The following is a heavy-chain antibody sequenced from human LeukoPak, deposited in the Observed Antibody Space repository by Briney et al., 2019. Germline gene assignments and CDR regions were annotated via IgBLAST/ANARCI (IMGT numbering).Heavy chain of an antibody. V-gene: IGHV4-31*03. D-gene: IGHD5-18*01. CDR2: IYYSGST. CDR1: GGSIRSGGYY. CDR3: ARSRALYSYGSFDY. Sequence: SETLSLTCTVSGGSIRSGGYYWSWIRQHPGKGLEWIGYIYYSGSTYYNPSLKSRVTISVDTSKNQFSLKLSSVTAADTAVYYCARSRALYSYGSFDYWGQGTLVTVSS. J-gene: IGHJ4*02.